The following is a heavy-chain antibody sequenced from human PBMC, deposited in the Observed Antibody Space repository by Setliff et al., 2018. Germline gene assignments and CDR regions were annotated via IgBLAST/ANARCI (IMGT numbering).Heavy chain of an antibody. J-gene: IGHJ4*02. CDR2: INHRGFT. V-gene: IGHV4-34*01. CDR1: GESFDNHY. CDR3: ARGGTFRYFDY. Sequence: SETLSLTCAVYGESFDNHYWTWIRQPPGERLEWIGEINHRGFTDYKPSLKSRVTVSVDTSKNQFSLRLISVTAADTAVYYCARGGTFRYFDYWGQGTPVTVSS.